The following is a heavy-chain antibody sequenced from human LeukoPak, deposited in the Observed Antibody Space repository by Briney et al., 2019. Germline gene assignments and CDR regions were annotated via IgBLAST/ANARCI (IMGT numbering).Heavy chain of an antibody. Sequence: PSETLSLTCAVYGGSFSGYYWSWIRQPPGKGLEWIGYIYYSGSTNYNPSLKSRVTISVDTSKNQFSLKLSSVTAADTAVYYCARQYSSSWDPYYFDYWGQGTLVTVSS. CDR1: GGSFSGYY. CDR3: ARQYSSSWDPYYFDY. D-gene: IGHD6-13*01. CDR2: IYYSGST. J-gene: IGHJ4*02. V-gene: IGHV4-59*08.